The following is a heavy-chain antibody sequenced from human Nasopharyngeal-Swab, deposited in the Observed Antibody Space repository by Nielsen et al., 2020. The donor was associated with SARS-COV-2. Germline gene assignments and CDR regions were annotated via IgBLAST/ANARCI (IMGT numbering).Heavy chain of an antibody. CDR3: TRSWEYTEAGFDI. D-gene: IGHD6-6*01. CDR2: VYANGNA. Sequence: LRLSCSVSGGAITSDSHYWTWIRQPAGKGLEWIGRVYANGNANYNPSLKSRVAISVDTSKNQFSLEVYSVTAADTAMYYCTRSWEYTEAGFDIWGPGTLVTVS. V-gene: IGHV4-61*02. J-gene: IGHJ3*02. CDR1: GGAITSDSHY.